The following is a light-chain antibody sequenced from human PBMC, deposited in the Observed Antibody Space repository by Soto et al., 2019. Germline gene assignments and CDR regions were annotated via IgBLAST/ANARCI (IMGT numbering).Light chain of an antibody. Sequence: QSALTQPASVSGSPGQSITISCTGTSSDVGVYDYVSWYRQYPGEAPKLLIYEITNRPAGISNRFSGSKSGNTASLTISGLQAEDEADYYCSSFTVTSSLVFGGGTKLTV. CDR1: SSDVGVYDY. CDR3: SSFTVTSSLV. CDR2: EIT. J-gene: IGLJ2*01. V-gene: IGLV2-14*01.